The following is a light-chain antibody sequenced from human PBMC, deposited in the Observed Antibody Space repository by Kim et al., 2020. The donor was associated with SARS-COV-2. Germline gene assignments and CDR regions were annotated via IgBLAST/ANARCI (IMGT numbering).Light chain of an antibody. J-gene: IGKJ1*01. CDR1: PGVSSDS. CDR3: QQYGSSPWT. V-gene: IGKV3-20*01. CDR2: GAA. Sequence: SLGDRAPPPCRARPGVSSDSVAWHRKKPGQAPRPVIYGAAPRATGLPDRFSGSGSGTDFTLTISRLEPEELAVYYCQQYGSSPWTFGQGTKVDIK.